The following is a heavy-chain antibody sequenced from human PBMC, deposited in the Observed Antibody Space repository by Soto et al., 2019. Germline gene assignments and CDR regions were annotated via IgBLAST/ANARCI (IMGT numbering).Heavy chain of an antibody. CDR3: AGSIPYHNWFDP. CDR1: GGTFSSYA. Sequence: EASVKVSCKASGGTFSSYAISWVRQAPGQGLEWMGGIIPIFGTANYAQKFQGRVTITADKSTSTAYMELSSLRSEDTAVYYCAGSIPYHNWFDPWGQGTLVTVYS. J-gene: IGHJ5*02. V-gene: IGHV1-69*06. D-gene: IGHD3-10*01. CDR2: IIPIFGTA.